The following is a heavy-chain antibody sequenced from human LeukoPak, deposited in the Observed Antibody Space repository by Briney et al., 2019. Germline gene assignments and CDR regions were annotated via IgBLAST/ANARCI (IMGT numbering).Heavy chain of an antibody. J-gene: IGHJ6*03. D-gene: IGHD1-1*01. Sequence: GASVKVSCEASGYTFTSYIISWLRQAPGQGLEWMGWISAYNGATNYAHKFQGRVTMTTDTPTTTAYMELRSLRSDDTAVYYCARQQLEWATIRNVGYYQYYYMDVWGKGTTVAVSS. CDR2: ISAYNGAT. CDR1: GYTFTSYI. CDR3: ARQQLEWATIRNVGYYQYYYMDV. V-gene: IGHV1-18*01.